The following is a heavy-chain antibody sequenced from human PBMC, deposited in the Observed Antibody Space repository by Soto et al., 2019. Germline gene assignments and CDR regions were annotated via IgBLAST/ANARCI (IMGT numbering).Heavy chain of an antibody. V-gene: IGHV3-23*01. D-gene: IGHD6-19*01. Sequence: GGSLRLSCAASRFTFSTYAMGWVRQVPGKGLEWVSAISGSIGSTYYADSVKGRFTISRDNSKNTPYLQMNSLRAEDTAVYYCAKLPYSSGVYYFDYWGQGTLVTVSS. CDR1: RFTFSTYA. J-gene: IGHJ4*02. CDR2: ISGSIGST. CDR3: AKLPYSSGVYYFDY.